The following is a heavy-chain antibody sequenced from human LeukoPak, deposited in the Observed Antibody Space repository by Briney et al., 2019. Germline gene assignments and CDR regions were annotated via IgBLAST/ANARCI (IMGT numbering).Heavy chain of an antibody. D-gene: IGHD3-10*01. CDR2: IHNSGTT. V-gene: IGHV4-34*01. J-gene: IGHJ4*02. Sequence: SETLSLTCAVSGGPFSGYFWSWIRQSSGKGLEWIGEIHNSGTTNYDPSLNSRVTISEDTSKNQFYLNLSSVTAADTAVYYCARRYYYNLGSFPFDFWGQGTLVTVSS. CDR3: ARRYYYNLGSFPFDF. CDR1: GGPFSGYF.